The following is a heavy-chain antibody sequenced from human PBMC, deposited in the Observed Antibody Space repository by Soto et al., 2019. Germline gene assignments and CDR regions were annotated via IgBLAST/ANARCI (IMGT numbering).Heavy chain of an antibody. J-gene: IGHJ4*02. CDR3: TRDWAPYDILTGYFDY. D-gene: IGHD3-9*01. CDR2: IRSKAYGGTT. V-gene: IGHV3-49*03. CDR1: GFTFGDYA. Sequence: EVQLVESGGGLVQPGWSLRLSCTASGFTFGDYAMSWFRQAPGKGLEWVGFIRSKAYGGTTEYAASVKGRFTISRDDSKSIAYLQMNSLKTEDTAVYYCTRDWAPYDILTGYFDYWGQGTLVTVSS.